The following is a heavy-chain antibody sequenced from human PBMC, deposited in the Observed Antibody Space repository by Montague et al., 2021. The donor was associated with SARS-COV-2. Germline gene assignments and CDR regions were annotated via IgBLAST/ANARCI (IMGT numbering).Heavy chain of an antibody. D-gene: IGHD3-22*01. CDR1: GFTFSGYW. Sequence: SLRLSCAASGFTFSGYWMHWVRQAPGKGLVWVSRINSDGSSTSYADSVKVRFTISRDNAKNTLYLQMNSLRAEDTAVYYCITMIVVAEDYFDYWGQGTLVTVSS. CDR3: ITMIVVAEDYFDY. J-gene: IGHJ4*02. V-gene: IGHV3-74*01. CDR2: INSDGSST.